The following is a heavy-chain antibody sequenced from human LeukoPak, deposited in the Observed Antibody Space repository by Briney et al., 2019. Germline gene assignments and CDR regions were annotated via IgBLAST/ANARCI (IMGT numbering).Heavy chain of an antibody. J-gene: IGHJ5*02. V-gene: IGHV1-8*01. CDR1: GYTFTSYD. CDR3: VRGHSSSWYGNWFDP. CDR2: MNSNSGNT. Sequence: GASVKVSCKASGYTFTSYDIYWVRQAIGQGLEWMGWMNSNSGNTGYAQKFQGRVTMNRNTSISTAYMELSSLRSEDTAVYYCVRGHSSSWYGNWFDPWGQGTLVSVSS. D-gene: IGHD6-13*01.